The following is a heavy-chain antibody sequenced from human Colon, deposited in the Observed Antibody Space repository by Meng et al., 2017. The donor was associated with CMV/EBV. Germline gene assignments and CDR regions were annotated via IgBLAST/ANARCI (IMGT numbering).Heavy chain of an antibody. Sequence: ASVKVSCKVSGNTVSELSMHGVRQAPGKGLEWVGGFDAEEGERVYAQKFRGRVMMTEDTSTHTAYMQLSSLRSEDTAVYYCATVGGNSGSYYYGLDVWGQGTTVTVSS. CDR2: FDAEEGER. CDR1: GNTVSELS. D-gene: IGHD4-23*01. CDR3: ATVGGNSGSYYYGLDV. J-gene: IGHJ6*02. V-gene: IGHV1-24*01.